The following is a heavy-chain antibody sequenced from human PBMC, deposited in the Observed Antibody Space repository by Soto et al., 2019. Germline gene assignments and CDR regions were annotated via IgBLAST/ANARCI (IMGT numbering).Heavy chain of an antibody. Sequence: ASVKVSCKGSGYTFGRDGMHWVRQAPGQGLEWLAWINAINGDTKYSQRFQGRLTVSRDTSANTAYLQLSSLRFEDTAVYYCARSGGYFCPFDGWGQGTLVTVSS. D-gene: IGHD3-22*01. CDR3: ARSGGYFCPFDG. V-gene: IGHV1-3*01. J-gene: IGHJ4*02. CDR1: GYTFGRDG. CDR2: INAINGDT.